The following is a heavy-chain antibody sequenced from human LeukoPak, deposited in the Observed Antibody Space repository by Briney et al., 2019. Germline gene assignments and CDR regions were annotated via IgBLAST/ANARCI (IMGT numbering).Heavy chain of an antibody. CDR2: INPNSGGT. V-gene: IGHV1-2*02. D-gene: IGHD3-3*01. J-gene: IGHJ6*04. CDR3: ARDHRIFGVVIIGMDV. Sequence: ASVKVSXKASGYTFTGYYMHWVRQAPGQGLEWMGWINPNSGGTNYAQKFQGRVTMTRDTSISTAYMELSRLRSDDTAVYYCARDHRIFGVVIIGMDVWGKGTTVTVSS. CDR1: GYTFTGYY.